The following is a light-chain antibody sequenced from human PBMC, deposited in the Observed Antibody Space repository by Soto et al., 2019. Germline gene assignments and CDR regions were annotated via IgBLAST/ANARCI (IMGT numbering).Light chain of an antibody. CDR1: QSVSSY. V-gene: IGKV3-11*01. J-gene: IGKJ4*01. CDR3: QQRSNWPPRLT. Sequence: EIVLTQSPATLSLSPGERATLSCRASQSVSSYLAWYQQKPGQAPRLLIYDASNRATGIPARFSGSGSGTDFALTISSLEPQDFAVYYCQQRSNWPPRLTFGGGTKVEIK. CDR2: DAS.